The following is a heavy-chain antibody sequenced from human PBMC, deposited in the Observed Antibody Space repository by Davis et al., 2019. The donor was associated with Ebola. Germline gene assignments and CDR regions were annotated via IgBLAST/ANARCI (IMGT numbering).Heavy chain of an antibody. CDR3: ARVVLGSAEGYFDY. CDR2: INHSGST. J-gene: IGHJ4*02. Sequence: PSETLSLTCAVYGGSFSGYYWSWIRQPPGKGLEWIGEINHSGSTNYNPSLKSRVTISVDTSKNQFSLKLSSVTAADTAVYYCARVVLGSAEGYFDYWGQGTLVTVSS. CDR1: GGSFSGYY. V-gene: IGHV4-34*01. D-gene: IGHD3-10*01.